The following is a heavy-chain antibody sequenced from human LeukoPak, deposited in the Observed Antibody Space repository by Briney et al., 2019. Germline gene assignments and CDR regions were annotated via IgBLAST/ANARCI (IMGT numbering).Heavy chain of an antibody. CDR3: AKDMSGYYAFDI. V-gene: IGHV3-30*02. CDR1: TFTFSTYG. CDR2: IRFDGSNK. J-gene: IGHJ3*02. D-gene: IGHD3-3*01. Sequence: GGSLRLSCAASTFTFSTYGMHWVRQAPGKGLEWVTFIRFDGSNKYYADSVQGRFTISRDNSKNTLYLQMNSLRAEDTAVYYCAKDMSGYYAFDIWGQGTMVTVSS.